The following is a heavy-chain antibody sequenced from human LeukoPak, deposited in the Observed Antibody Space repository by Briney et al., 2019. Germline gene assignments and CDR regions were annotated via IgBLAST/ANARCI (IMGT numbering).Heavy chain of an antibody. CDR1: GFTFTDYW. CDR3: ARDDNWSYPGTLDI. D-gene: IGHD1-7*01. Sequence: GGSLRLSCAVYGFTFTDYWMNWVRQAPGKGLEWVASIRQDGGEKYYVDSVKGRFTISRDNAKNSLYLQMSSLRAEDTAVYYCARDDNWSYPGTLDIWGQGTMVTVSS. V-gene: IGHV3-7*01. J-gene: IGHJ3*02. CDR2: IRQDGGEK.